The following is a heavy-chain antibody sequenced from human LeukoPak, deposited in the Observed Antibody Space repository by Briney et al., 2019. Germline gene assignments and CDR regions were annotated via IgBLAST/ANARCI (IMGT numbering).Heavy chain of an antibody. CDR1: GFTFSNYW. V-gene: IGHV3-7*05. CDR3: ASGTYY. CDR2: IKHDGSEK. Sequence: PGGSLRLSCAASGFTFSNYWMSWVRQAPGKGLEWVANIKHDGSEKYYEDSVKGRFTISRDNAKNSLYLQMKSLRAEDTAVYYCASGTYYWGQGTLVTVSS. J-gene: IGHJ4*02. D-gene: IGHD1-26*01.